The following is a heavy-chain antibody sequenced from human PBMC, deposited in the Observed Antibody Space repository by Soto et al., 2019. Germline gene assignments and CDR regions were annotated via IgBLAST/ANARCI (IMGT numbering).Heavy chain of an antibody. CDR2: ISYDGSNK. J-gene: IGHJ6*02. Sequence: GGSLRLSCAASGFTFSSYGMHWVRQAPGKGLEWVAVISYDGSNKYYADSVKGRFTISRDNSKNTLYLQMNSLRAEDTAVYYCAKDQWELTPRYYYYGMDVWGQGTTVTVSS. CDR3: AKDQWELTPRYYYYGMDV. D-gene: IGHD1-26*01. CDR1: GFTFSSYG. V-gene: IGHV3-30*18.